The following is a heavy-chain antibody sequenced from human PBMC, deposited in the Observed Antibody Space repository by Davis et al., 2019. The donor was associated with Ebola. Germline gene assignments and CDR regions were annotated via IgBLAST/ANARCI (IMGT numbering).Heavy chain of an antibody. Sequence: GASLKLSCAASGFTFSRTDMHWFRQAPGGGPEWVSNIPFGCSAPSSAASVKGRFTISRDNSKNILYLQMDSLRIEDTAQYYCAGDPNWESGSWGQGTLVSVSS. J-gene: IGHJ5*02. V-gene: IGHV3-23*01. CDR1: GFTFSRTD. CDR2: IPFGCSAP. D-gene: IGHD1-1*01. CDR3: AGDPNWESGS.